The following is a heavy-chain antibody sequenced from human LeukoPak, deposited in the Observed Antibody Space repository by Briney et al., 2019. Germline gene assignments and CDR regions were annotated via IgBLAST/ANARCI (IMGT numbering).Heavy chain of an antibody. V-gene: IGHV3-23*01. CDR3: AKEPTENFYHSSGGFDY. Sequence: PSETLSLTCTVSGGSISSSSYYWGWIRQPPGTGLEWVSALSGSGASTYYADSVKGRFIISRDNSKNTLYLQMNSLRAEDTAVYYCAKEPTENFYHSSGGFDYWGQGTLVTVSS. CDR2: LSGSGAST. D-gene: IGHD3-22*01. CDR1: GGSISSSSYY. J-gene: IGHJ4*02.